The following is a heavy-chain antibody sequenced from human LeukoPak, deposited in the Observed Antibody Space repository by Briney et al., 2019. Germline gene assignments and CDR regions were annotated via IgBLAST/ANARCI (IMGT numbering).Heavy chain of an antibody. J-gene: IGHJ4*02. Sequence: ASVKVSCKASGYIFTSYDINWVRQATGQGLEWMGWMSPNSGNTGYAQKFQGRVTMTRNTSISTAYMELSSLRSEDTAVYYCARGIMITFGGVPINDYWGQGTLVTVSS. V-gene: IGHV1-8*01. CDR1: GYIFTSYD. D-gene: IGHD3-16*01. CDR3: ARGIMITFGGVPINDY. CDR2: MSPNSGNT.